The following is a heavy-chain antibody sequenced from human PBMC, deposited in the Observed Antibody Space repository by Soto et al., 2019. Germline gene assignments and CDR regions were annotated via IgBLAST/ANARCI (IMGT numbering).Heavy chain of an antibody. D-gene: IGHD3-3*01. CDR3: ARQDWSGYYNWFDP. CDR2: INHSGST. V-gene: IGHV4-34*01. J-gene: IGHJ5*02. CDR1: GGSFSGYY. Sequence: PSETLSLTCAVYGGSFSGYYWSWIRQPPGKGLEWIGEINHSGSTNYNPSLKSRVTISVDTSKNQFSLKLSSVTAADTAVYYCARQDWSGYYNWFDPWGQGTLVTVSS.